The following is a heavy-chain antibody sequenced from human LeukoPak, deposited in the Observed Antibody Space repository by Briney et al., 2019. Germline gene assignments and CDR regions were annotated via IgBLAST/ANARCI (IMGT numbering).Heavy chain of an antibody. D-gene: IGHD3-22*01. CDR2: IYWDDDK. CDR1: GFSLSTSGVG. V-gene: IGHV2-5*02. Sequence: KESGPTLVKPTQTLTLTCTFSGFSLSTSGVGVGGIRQPPGKALEWPALIYWDDDKRYSPSLKSRLTITKDTSKNQVVLTMTNMDPVDAATDYCAHRRHYYDSSGYYYFDYWGQGTLVTVSS. J-gene: IGHJ4*02. CDR3: AHRRHYYDSSGYYYFDY.